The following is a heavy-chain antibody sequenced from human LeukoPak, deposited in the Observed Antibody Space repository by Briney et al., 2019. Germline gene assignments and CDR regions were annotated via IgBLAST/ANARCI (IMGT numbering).Heavy chain of an antibody. J-gene: IGHJ5*02. CDR2: IYYSGST. V-gene: IGHV4-31*03. D-gene: IGHD3-3*01. CDR3: ARAPDGDFWSGLPLGNWFDP. CDR1: GGSISSGGYY. Sequence: PSQTLSLTCTVSGGSISSGGYYWSWIRQHPGKGLEWIGYIYYSGSTYYNPSLKSRVTISVDTSKNQFSLKLSSVTAADTAVYYCARAPDGDFWSGLPLGNWFDPWGQGTLVTVSS.